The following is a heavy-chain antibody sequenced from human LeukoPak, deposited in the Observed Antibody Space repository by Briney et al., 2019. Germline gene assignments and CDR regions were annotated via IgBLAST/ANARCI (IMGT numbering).Heavy chain of an antibody. CDR3: ARQIIAVAGTGATDY. D-gene: IGHD6-19*01. J-gene: IGHJ4*02. V-gene: IGHV5-51*01. Sequence: GESLKISCKGSGYSFTSYWIGWVRQMPGKGLEWMGIIYPGDSDTRYSPSFQGQVTISADKSISTAYLQWSSLKASDTAMYYCARQIIAVAGTGATDYWGQGILVTVSS. CDR2: IYPGDSDT. CDR1: GYSFTSYW.